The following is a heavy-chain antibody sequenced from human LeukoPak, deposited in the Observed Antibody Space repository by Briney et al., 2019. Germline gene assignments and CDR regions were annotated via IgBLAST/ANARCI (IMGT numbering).Heavy chain of an antibody. CDR3: ARAGWYYDSSGDYAFDI. Sequence: ASVTVSCKASGYTFTSYYMHWVRQAPGQGLEWMGIINPSGGSTSYAQKFQGRVTMTRDTSTSTVYMELSSLRSEDTAVYYCARAGWYYDSSGDYAFDIWGQGTMVTVSS. CDR2: INPSGGST. J-gene: IGHJ3*02. D-gene: IGHD3-22*01. V-gene: IGHV1-46*01. CDR1: GYTFTSYY.